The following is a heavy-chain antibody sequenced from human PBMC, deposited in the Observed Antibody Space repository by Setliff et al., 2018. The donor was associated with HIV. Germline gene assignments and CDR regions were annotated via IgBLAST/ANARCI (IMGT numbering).Heavy chain of an antibody. V-gene: IGHV4-39*01. CDR3: ASTGRKTYYNSEKYYYFDY. J-gene: IGHJ4*02. D-gene: IGHD3-10*01. CDR2: IYDSGST. Sequence: SETLSLTCTVYGASISNSNSYWGWIRQPPGKRLEWLGSIYDSGSTSYNPSLSGRLTISVDTSKNQVSLRLSSATAADTGVYYCASTGRKTYYNSEKYYYFDYWGLGTVVTVSS. CDR1: GASISNSNSY.